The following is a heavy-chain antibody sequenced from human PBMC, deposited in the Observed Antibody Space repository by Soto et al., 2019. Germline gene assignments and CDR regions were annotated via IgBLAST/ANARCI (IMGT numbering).Heavy chain of an antibody. CDR1: SYSISGGFY. Sequence: PSETRCLTWAVSSYSISGGFYWAWIRHPPGKWLEWIGNIYHSGSAHYNPSLKSRVTMSVDTSKNNFSLRLTSVTAADTAVYYCARVTIFEYWFDPWGQGILVTVSS. D-gene: IGHD3-3*01. V-gene: IGHV4-38-2*01. CDR2: IYHSGSA. CDR3: ARVTIFEYWFDP. J-gene: IGHJ5*02.